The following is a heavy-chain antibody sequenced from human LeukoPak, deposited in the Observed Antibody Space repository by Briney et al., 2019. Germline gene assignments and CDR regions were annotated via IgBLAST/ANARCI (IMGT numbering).Heavy chain of an antibody. CDR2: ISSSSSYI. V-gene: IGHV3-21*01. CDR3: ARAPHCTNGVCLFDY. D-gene: IGHD2-8*01. Sequence: GGSLRLSCAASGFTFSNYAMHWVRQAPGKGLEWVSSISSSSSYIYYADSVKGRFTISRDNAKNSLYLQMNSLRAEDTAVYYCARAPHCTNGVCLFDYWGQGTLVTVSS. CDR1: GFTFSNYA. J-gene: IGHJ4*02.